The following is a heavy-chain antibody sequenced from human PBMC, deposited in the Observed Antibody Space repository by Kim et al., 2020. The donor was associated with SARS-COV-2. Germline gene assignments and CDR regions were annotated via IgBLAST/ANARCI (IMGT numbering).Heavy chain of an antibody. CDR1: GFTFSSYA. J-gene: IGHJ4*02. Sequence: GGSLRLSCAASGFTFSSYAMSWVRQAPGKGLEWVSAISGSGGSTYYADSVKGRFTISRDNSKNTLYLQMNSLRAEDTAVYYCAKDQYYDFWSGYYFWGQGTLVTVSS. CDR2: ISGSGGST. V-gene: IGHV3-23*01. D-gene: IGHD3-3*01. CDR3: AKDQYYDFWSGYYF.